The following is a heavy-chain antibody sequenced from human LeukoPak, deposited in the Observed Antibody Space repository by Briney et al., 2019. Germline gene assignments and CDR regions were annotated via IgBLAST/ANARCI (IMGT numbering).Heavy chain of an antibody. CDR3: ARGFEYSSSSGDHYYYYMDV. Sequence: GASVKVSCKASGYTFTSYDINWVRQATGQGLEWMGWTNPNSGNTGYAQKFQGRVTITRNTSISTAYMELSSLRSEDTAVYYCARGFEYSSSSGDHYYYYMDVWGKGTTVTVSS. J-gene: IGHJ6*03. CDR2: TNPNSGNT. D-gene: IGHD6-6*01. CDR1: GYTFTSYD. V-gene: IGHV1-8*03.